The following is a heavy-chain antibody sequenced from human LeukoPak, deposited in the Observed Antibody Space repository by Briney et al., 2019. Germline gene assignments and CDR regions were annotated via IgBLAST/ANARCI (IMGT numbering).Heavy chain of an antibody. CDR1: GYTLTELS. CDR2: FDPEDGET. D-gene: IGHD3-3*01. J-gene: IGHJ5*02. V-gene: IGHV1-24*01. Sequence: ASVKVSCKVSGYTLTELSMHWVRQAPGKGLEWMGGFDPEDGETIYAQKFQGRVTMTEDTSTDTAYMELSSLRSEDTAVYYCARGRTSELRFLEWLPFTQFDPWGQGTLVTVSS. CDR3: ARGRTSELRFLEWLPFTQFDP.